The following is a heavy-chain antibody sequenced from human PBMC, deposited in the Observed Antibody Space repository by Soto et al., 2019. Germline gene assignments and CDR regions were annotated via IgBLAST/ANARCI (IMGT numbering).Heavy chain of an antibody. Sequence: GASVKVSCKASGYTFTSYDINWVRQATGQGLEWMGWMNPNSGNTGYAQKFKGRVTMTRNTSISKDYKEMSSLRSEDTALYYCARGRRGAGTFYYYYMDVWGKGTTVTVSS. CDR1: GYTFTSYD. J-gene: IGHJ6*03. V-gene: IGHV1-8*01. D-gene: IGHD6-13*01. CDR2: MNPNSGNT. CDR3: ARGRRGAGTFYYYYMDV.